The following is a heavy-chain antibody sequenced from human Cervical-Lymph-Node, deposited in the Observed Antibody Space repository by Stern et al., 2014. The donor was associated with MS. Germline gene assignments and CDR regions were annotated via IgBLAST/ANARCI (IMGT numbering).Heavy chain of an antibody. CDR2: IYTSGST. CDR1: GGSISSGSYC. J-gene: IGHJ6*02. D-gene: IGHD4/OR15-4a*01. CDR3: ARDDYPYYYYGMDV. Sequence: QVQLQESGPGLVKPSQTLSLTCTVSGGSISSGSYCWSWIRQPAGKGLEWIGRIYTSGSTNYNPSLKSRVTISVDTSKNHFSLKLSSVTAADTAVYYCARDDYPYYYYGMDVWGQGTTVTVSS. V-gene: IGHV4-61*02.